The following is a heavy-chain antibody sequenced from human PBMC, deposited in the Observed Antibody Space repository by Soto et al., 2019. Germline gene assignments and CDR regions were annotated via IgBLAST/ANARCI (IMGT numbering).Heavy chain of an antibody. CDR2: IIPIFGTA. CDR1: GGTFSSYA. CDR3: ARDREHYYDSSGYRDAFDI. Sequence: SVKVSCKASGGTFSSYAISWVRQAPGQGLEWMGGIIPIFGTANYAQKFQGRVTITADESTSTAYMELSSLRSEDTAVYYCARDREHYYDSSGYRDAFDIWGQGTMVTVSS. D-gene: IGHD3-22*01. J-gene: IGHJ3*02. V-gene: IGHV1-69*13.